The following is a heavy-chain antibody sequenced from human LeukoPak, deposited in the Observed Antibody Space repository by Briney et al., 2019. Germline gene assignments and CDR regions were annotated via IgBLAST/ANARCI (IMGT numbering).Heavy chain of an antibody. Sequence: ASVKVSCKASGYTFTSYGISWVRQAPGQGLEWMGWISAYNGNTNYAQKLQGRVTMTTDTSTSTAYMELRSLRSDDTAVYYCARDPMRYGGLRTYYYYYGMDVWGQGTTVTVSS. J-gene: IGHJ6*02. V-gene: IGHV1-18*01. CDR2: ISAYNGNT. D-gene: IGHD4-23*01. CDR1: GYTFTSYG. CDR3: ARDPMRYGGLRTYYYYYGMDV.